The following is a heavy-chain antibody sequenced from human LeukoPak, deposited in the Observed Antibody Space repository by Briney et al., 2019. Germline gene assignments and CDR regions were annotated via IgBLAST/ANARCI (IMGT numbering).Heavy chain of an antibody. CDR1: GFTFSSYA. J-gene: IGHJ4*02. Sequence: GGSLRLSCAASGFTFSSYAMSWVRQAPGKGLEWVSSIGTSGDSTYYADSVKGRFTVSRDNSKNTLYLQMNSLRAEDTAVYYCAREGLQAYGDLYFDYWGQGTLVTVSS. CDR3: AREGLQAYGDLYFDY. D-gene: IGHD4-17*01. V-gene: IGHV3-23*01. CDR2: IGTSGDST.